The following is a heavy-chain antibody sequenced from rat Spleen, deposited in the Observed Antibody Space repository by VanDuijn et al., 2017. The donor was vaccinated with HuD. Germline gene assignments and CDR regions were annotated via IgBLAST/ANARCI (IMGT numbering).Heavy chain of an antibody. Sequence: EVQLVESDGGLVQPGRSLKLSCAASGFTFSDYNMAWVRQAPKKGLEWVATISSDGSSIYYRDSVKGRFTISRDNAESTLYLQMDSLRSEDTATYYCARPHSSHHVMDAWGQGASVTVSS. CDR2: ISSDGSSI. CDR3: ARPHSSHHVMDA. CDR1: GFTFSDYN. D-gene: IGHD1-8*01. V-gene: IGHV5-7*01. J-gene: IGHJ4*01.